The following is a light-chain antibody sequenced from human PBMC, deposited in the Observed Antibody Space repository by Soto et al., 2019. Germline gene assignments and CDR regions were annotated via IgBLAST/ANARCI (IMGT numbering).Light chain of an antibody. Sequence: DTQMTQSPSSLSASVGDRVTITCRARQGISNYLAWYQQKPGKVPKLLIYAASTLHSGVPSRFSGSGSGTDFTLTISGLQPEDVATYYCQKYNSAPRTFGPGTKVDIK. V-gene: IGKV1-27*01. J-gene: IGKJ3*01. CDR2: AAS. CDR3: QKYNSAPRT. CDR1: QGISNY.